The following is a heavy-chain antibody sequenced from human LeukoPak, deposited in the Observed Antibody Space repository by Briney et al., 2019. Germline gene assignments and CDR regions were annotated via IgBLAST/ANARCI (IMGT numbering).Heavy chain of an antibody. CDR3: ARDGYSGSDAL. J-gene: IGHJ4*02. D-gene: IGHD5-12*01. CDR2: IYHSGST. V-gene: IGHV4-59*01. Sequence: SETLSLTCTVSGGSISTYYWSWIRQPPGKGLEWIGYIYHSGSTNYNPSLKSRITILVDTSQNQFSLKLSSVTAADTAVYYCARDGYSGSDALWGQGTLVTVSS. CDR1: GGSISTYY.